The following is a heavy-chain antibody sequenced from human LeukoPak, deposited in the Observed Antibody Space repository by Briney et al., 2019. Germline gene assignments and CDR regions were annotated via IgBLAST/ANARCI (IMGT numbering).Heavy chain of an antibody. CDR1: GGSISRSSYY. CDR2: IYYSGST. Sequence: SETLSLTCTVSGGSISRSSYYWGWIRQPPGKGLEWIGNIYYSGSTYYNPSLKSRVTISVDTSKNQFSLKLSSVTAADTAVYYCARNQKVSSGYYYGSYYFDYWGQGTLVTVSS. D-gene: IGHD3-22*01. V-gene: IGHV4-39*01. CDR3: ARNQKVSSGYYYGSYYFDY. J-gene: IGHJ4*02.